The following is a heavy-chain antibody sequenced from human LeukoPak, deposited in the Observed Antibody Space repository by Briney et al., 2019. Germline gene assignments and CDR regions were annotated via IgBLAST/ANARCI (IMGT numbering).Heavy chain of an antibody. J-gene: IGHJ5*02. D-gene: IGHD3-3*02. Sequence: ASVKVSCKASGYTFTGYYMHWVRQAPGQGLEWMGRINPNSGGTNYAQKFQGRVTMTRDTSISTAYMELSRLRFDDTAVYYCARASFRSNWFDPWGQGTLVTVSS. CDR2: INPNSGGT. CDR1: GYTFTGYY. CDR3: ARASFRSNWFDP. V-gene: IGHV1-2*06.